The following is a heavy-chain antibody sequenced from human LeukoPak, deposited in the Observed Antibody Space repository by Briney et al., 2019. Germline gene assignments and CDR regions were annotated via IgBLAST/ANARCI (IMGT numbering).Heavy chain of an antibody. CDR2: IRYDGSNK. Sequence: HPGGSLRLSCAASGFTFSSYGMHWVRQAPGKGLEWVAFIRYDGSNKYYADSVKGRFTISRDNSKNTLYLQMNSLRAEDTAVYYCAKVGLPYCGGDCYSWYDYWGQGTLVTVSS. D-gene: IGHD2-21*02. CDR3: AKVGLPYCGGDCYSWYDY. CDR1: GFTFSSYG. J-gene: IGHJ4*02. V-gene: IGHV3-30*02.